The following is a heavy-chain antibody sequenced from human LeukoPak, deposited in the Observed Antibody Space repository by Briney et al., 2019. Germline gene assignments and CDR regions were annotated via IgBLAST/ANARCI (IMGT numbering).Heavy chain of an antibody. Sequence: LRASVKVSCTASGYTFIGYYIHWVRQAPGQGLEWMGQINPNSGGTNYAQKFQGRVTMTRDTSISTAYMELSRLRSDDTAVYYCARDSIWQPFYYGMDVWGQGTTVTVSS. J-gene: IGHJ6*02. CDR2: INPNSGGT. CDR3: ARDSIWQPFYYGMDV. D-gene: IGHD3-9*01. V-gene: IGHV1-2*06. CDR1: GYTFIGYY.